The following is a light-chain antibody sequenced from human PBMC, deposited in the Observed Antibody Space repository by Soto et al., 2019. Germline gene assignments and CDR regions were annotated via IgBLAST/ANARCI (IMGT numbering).Light chain of an antibody. CDR3: LHHGSSLWT. CDR1: QSVGSY. V-gene: IGKV3-11*01. Sequence: EIVLTQSPATLSLSPGERATLSCRASQSVGSYLAWYQQKSGQAPRLLIYDASSRATGIPARFSGSGSGTDFTLTISRLEPEDFAMYYCLHHGSSLWTFGQGTKVDIK. CDR2: DAS. J-gene: IGKJ1*01.